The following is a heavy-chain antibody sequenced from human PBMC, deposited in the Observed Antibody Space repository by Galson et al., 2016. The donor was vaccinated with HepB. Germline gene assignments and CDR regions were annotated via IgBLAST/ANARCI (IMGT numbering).Heavy chain of an antibody. CDR1: GFTLSKYY. J-gene: IGHJ4*02. Sequence: SVKVSCKAVGFTLSKYYMHWVRQTPGQGLQWMGIVSRTDGSANYEQNFQGRVTMTRDTSTNTLYMEVSSLTSEDTAVYYCVRAQDQEFDTWGQGTLVTVSS. V-gene: IGHV1-46*01. CDR3: VRAQDQEFDT. CDR2: VSRTDGSA. D-gene: IGHD2-2*01.